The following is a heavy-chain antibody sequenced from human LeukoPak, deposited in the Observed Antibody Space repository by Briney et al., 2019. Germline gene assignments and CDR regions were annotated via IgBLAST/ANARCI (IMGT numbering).Heavy chain of an antibody. CDR3: ARQLGRGLWTFDF. CDR2: IRYSGTT. CDR1: GGSISTGDYY. V-gene: IGHV4-39*01. D-gene: IGHD7-27*01. J-gene: IGHJ4*02. Sequence: SETLSLTCTVSGGSISTGDYYWGWIRQSPGQGLEWIGSIRYSGTTYYNPSLKSRVTLSVDTSKNQFSLKLSSVTPAADTTVYYCARQLGRGLWTFDFWGQGTLVTVSS.